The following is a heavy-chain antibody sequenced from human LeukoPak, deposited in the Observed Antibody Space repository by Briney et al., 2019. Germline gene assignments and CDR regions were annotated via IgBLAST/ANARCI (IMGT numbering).Heavy chain of an antibody. Sequence: SETLSLTCTVSGGSISNYYWSWIRQPPRKGLEWIGYIHSSGNTNYKPSLKSRVTMSVDTSKTQFSLKLTSVTGADTAVYYCARGYYDSSGYSNPFDPWGQGTLVTVSS. CDR1: GGSISNYY. CDR2: IHSSGNT. D-gene: IGHD3-22*01. V-gene: IGHV4-59*01. CDR3: ARGYYDSSGYSNPFDP. J-gene: IGHJ5*02.